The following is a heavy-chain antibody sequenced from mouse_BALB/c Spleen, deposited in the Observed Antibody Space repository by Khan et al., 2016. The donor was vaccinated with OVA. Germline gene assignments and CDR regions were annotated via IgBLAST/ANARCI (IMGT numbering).Heavy chain of an antibody. Sequence: VQLQESGAELARPGASVKMSCKASGYTFTTYTIHWVKQGPGQGLEWIGYIIPTNDYANYNQKFKDRATLTADKSSSTAYMQLSSLTSEDSALYYCEREGAYYRSDGWFAYWGQGTLVTVSA. D-gene: IGHD2-14*01. V-gene: IGHV1-4*01. CDR3: EREGAYYRSDGWFAY. CDR2: IIPTNDYA. J-gene: IGHJ3*01. CDR1: GYTFTTYT.